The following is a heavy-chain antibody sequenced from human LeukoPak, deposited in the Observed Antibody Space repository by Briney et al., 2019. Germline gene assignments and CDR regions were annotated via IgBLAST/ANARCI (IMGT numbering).Heavy chain of an antibody. CDR3: AKDARYNWNSTGGRYFDY. CDR1: GFTFSSYG. CDR2: IRYDGSNK. V-gene: IGHV3-30*02. J-gene: IGHJ4*02. D-gene: IGHD1-1*01. Sequence: GGSLRLSCAASGFTFSSYGMHWVRQAPGKGLEWVAFIRYDGSNKYYADSVKGRFTISRDNSKNTLYLQMNSLRAEDTAVYSCAKDARYNWNSTGGRYFDYWGQGTLVTVSS.